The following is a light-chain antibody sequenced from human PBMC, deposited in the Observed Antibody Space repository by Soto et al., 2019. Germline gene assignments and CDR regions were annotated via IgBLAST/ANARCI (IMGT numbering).Light chain of an antibody. CDR1: SSDVGGYNF. Sequence: QSALTQPPSASGSPGPSVTISCTGTSSDVGGYNFVSWYQQHPGKAPKPMIYEVSKRPSGVPDRFSGSKSRNTASLTVSGLQGEDEADYYCSSYAGSNNLVFGGVTKLTVL. CDR2: EVS. V-gene: IGLV2-8*01. J-gene: IGLJ2*01. CDR3: SSYAGSNNLV.